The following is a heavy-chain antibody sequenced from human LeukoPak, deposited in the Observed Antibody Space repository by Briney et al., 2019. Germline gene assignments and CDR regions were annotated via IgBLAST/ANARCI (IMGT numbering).Heavy chain of an antibody. D-gene: IGHD3-10*01. J-gene: IGHJ4*02. CDR2: VIPIFGTA. CDR3: ARGGRYGSGSYYGY. CDR1: GGTFSSYS. Sequence: SAKGSCQASGGTFSSYSFSRGGQAPGQRVELEGGVIPIFGTANYAQKFQGRVTITADESTSTAYMELSSLRSEDTAVYYCARGGRYGSGSYYGYWGQGTLVTVSS. V-gene: IGHV1-69*13.